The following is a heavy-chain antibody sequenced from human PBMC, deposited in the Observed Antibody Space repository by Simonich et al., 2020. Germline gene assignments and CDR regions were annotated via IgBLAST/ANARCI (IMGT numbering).Heavy chain of an antibody. J-gene: IGHJ3*02. CDR2: ISSSGSTI. Sequence: QPGGSLRLSCAASGFTFSSYERNWVRQAPGKGLEWFSYISSSGSTIYYADSVKGRFTISRDNAKNSLYLQMNSLRAEDTAVYYCAREKWLRFAFDIWGQGTMVTVSS. D-gene: IGHD5-12*01. V-gene: IGHV3-48*03. CDR3: AREKWLRFAFDI. CDR1: GFTFSSYE.